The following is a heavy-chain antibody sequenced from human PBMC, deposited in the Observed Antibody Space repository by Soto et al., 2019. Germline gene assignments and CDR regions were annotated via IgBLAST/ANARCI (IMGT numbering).Heavy chain of an antibody. CDR2: ISYDGSNK. Sequence: QVQLVESGGGVVQPGRSLRLSCAASGFTFSSYAMHWVRQAPGKGLEWVAVISYDGSNKYYADSVKGRFTISRDNSKNMLDLQMNSLRAEDTAVYYCARDRLRYNWNYFPYYYYGMDVWGQGTTVTVSS. V-gene: IGHV3-30-3*01. CDR3: ARDRLRYNWNYFPYYYYGMDV. CDR1: GFTFSSYA. D-gene: IGHD1-7*01. J-gene: IGHJ6*02.